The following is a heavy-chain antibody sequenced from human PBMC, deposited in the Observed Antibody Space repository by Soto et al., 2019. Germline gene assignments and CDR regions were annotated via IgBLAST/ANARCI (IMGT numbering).Heavy chain of an antibody. D-gene: IGHD3-22*01. CDR1: GFTFSSYW. CDR3: ARGGYYDSSGYYYDY. J-gene: IGHJ4*02. CDR2: IKQDGNEK. V-gene: IGHV3-7*01. Sequence: GGSLRLSCAASGFTFSSYWMSWVRQAPGKGLEWVANIKQDGNEKYYVDSVKGRFTISRDNAKNSLYLQMNSLRAEDTAVYYCARGGYYDSSGYYYDYWGQGTLVTVSS.